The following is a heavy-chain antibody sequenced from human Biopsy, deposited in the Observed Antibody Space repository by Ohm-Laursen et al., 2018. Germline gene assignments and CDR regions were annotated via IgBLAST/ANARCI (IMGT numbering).Heavy chain of an antibody. CDR3: ATKLTGYFHH. Sequence: VKISCKASGGTFSSFGISWVRQAPGQGLEWLGGNIPILGTGNYAQKFQDRVTVAADTSTSTATMELRSLRSDDTAVYYCATKLTGYFHHWGQGTLVIVSS. V-gene: IGHV1-69*13. CDR2: NIPILGTG. J-gene: IGHJ1*01. CDR1: GGTFSSFG. D-gene: IGHD3-9*01.